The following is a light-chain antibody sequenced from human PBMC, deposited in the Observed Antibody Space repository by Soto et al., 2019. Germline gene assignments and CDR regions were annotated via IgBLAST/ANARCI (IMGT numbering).Light chain of an antibody. Sequence: QSALTQPRSVSGSPGQSVTISCTVTSSDEGGVYKYVSWYQQHPGKAPKFMIYDVTKRPSGVPDRFSGSKSGNTASLTISGLQAEDEADYYCCAYGLGLPLVFGGGTKLTVL. CDR2: DVT. CDR3: CAYGLGLPLV. V-gene: IGLV2-11*01. J-gene: IGLJ2*01. CDR1: SSDEGGVYKY.